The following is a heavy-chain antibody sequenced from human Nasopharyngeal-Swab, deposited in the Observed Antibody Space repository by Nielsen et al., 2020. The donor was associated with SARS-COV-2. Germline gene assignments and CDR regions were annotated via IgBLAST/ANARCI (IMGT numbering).Heavy chain of an antibody. V-gene: IGHV4-39*07. J-gene: IGHJ5*02. CDR2: IYYSGST. Sequence: WIRQPPGKGLEWIGSIYYSGSTYYNPSLKSRVTISVDTSKNQFSLKLSSVTAADTAVYYCASSSWDNWFDPWGQGTLVHRLL. CDR3: ASSSWDNWFDP. D-gene: IGHD6-13*01.